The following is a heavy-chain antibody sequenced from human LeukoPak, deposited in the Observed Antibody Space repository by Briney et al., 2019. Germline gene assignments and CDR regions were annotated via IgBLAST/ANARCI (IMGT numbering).Heavy chain of an antibody. CDR2: INSSSGYI. CDR3: AKGSRANVVVVAAT. Sequence: PGGSLRLSCAASGFTFSSYSMNWVRQAPGKGLEWVSSINSSSGYIYYADSVKGRFTISRDNSKNSLYLQMNSLRADDTAVYYCAKGSRANVVVVAATWGQGTLVTVSS. D-gene: IGHD2-15*01. J-gene: IGHJ4*02. V-gene: IGHV3-21*04. CDR1: GFTFSSYS.